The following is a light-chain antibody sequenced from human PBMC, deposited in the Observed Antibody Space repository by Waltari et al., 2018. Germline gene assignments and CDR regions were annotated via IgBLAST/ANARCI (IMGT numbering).Light chain of an antibody. J-gene: IGKJ3*01. CDR1: QGISNS. V-gene: IGKV1-NL1*01. Sequence: DIQMTQSPSSLSASVGDRVTITCRASQGISNSLAWYQQKPGKAPKLLLYAASRLESGVPSRFSGSGSGTDYTLTISSLQPADFATYYCQQYYSTPGFTFGPGTKVDIK. CDR3: QQYYSTPGFT. CDR2: AAS.